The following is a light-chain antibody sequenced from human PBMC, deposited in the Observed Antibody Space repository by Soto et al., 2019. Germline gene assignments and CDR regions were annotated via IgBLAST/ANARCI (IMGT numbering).Light chain of an antibody. CDR2: GAS. V-gene: IGKV3-20*01. Sequence: EIVLTQSPGTLSVSPGERATLSCRASQSVGRNFLARYQQKPGQAPRLLIHGASSRATGIPDRFSGSGSETDFTLTISRLEPEDFAVYYCQQYASSPLTFGGGTKVETK. CDR1: QSVGRNF. J-gene: IGKJ4*01. CDR3: QQYASSPLT.